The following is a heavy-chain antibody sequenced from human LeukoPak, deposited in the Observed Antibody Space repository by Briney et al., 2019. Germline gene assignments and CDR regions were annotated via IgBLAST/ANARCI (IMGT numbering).Heavy chain of an antibody. V-gene: IGHV1-8*03. CDR3: TRLTVTTGRDFDY. Sequence: ASVKVSCKASGYTFTSYDINWVRQATGQGLEWMGWKNPNSGNTGYAQKFQGRVTITRNTSISTAYMELSSLRSEDTAVYYCTRLTVTTGRDFDYWGQGTLVTVSS. CDR1: GYTFTSYD. D-gene: IGHD4-17*01. J-gene: IGHJ4*02. CDR2: KNPNSGNT.